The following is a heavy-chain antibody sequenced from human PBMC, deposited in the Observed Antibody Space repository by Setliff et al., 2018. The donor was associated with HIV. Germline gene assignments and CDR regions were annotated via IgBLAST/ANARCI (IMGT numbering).Heavy chain of an antibody. CDR1: GGSINNHY. CDR3: ARGFCSGGTCFDY. CDR2: IHYSGST. V-gene: IGHV4-59*11. J-gene: IGHJ4*02. D-gene: IGHD2-15*01. Sequence: PSETLSLTCTVSGGSINNHYWSWIRQPPGKGLEWIGNIHYSGSTNYNPSLKSRVTISVYTSKNQFSLKLNSVTAADTAVYYCARGFCSGGTCFDYWGQGTLVTVSS.